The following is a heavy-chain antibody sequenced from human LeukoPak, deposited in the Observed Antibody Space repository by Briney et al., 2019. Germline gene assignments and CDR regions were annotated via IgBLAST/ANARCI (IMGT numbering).Heavy chain of an antibody. CDR1: GGSFSGYY. CDR2: INHSGST. V-gene: IGHV4-34*01. J-gene: IGHJ5*02. CDR3: ARGLVLNYDGSGYYYGWFDP. Sequence: SETLSLTCAVYGGSFSGYYWSWIRQPPGKGLEWIGEINHSGSTNYNPSLKSRVTISVDTSKNQFSLKLSSVTAADTAVYYCARGLVLNYDGSGYYYGWFDPWGQGTLVTVPS. D-gene: IGHD3-22*01.